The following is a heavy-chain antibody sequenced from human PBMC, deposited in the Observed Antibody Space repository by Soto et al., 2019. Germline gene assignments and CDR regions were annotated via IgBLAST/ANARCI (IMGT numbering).Heavy chain of an antibody. D-gene: IGHD2-2*01. CDR2: ISYDGSNK. V-gene: IGHV3-30-3*01. CDR1: GFTFSSYA. J-gene: IGHJ4*02. Sequence: SLRLSCAASGFTFSSYAMHWVRQAPGKGLEWVAVISYDGSNKYYADSVKGRFTISRDNSKNTLYLQMNSLRAEDTAVYYCARDELGYCSSTSCYFTLGYWGQGTLVTVSS. CDR3: ARDELGYCSSTSCYFTLGY.